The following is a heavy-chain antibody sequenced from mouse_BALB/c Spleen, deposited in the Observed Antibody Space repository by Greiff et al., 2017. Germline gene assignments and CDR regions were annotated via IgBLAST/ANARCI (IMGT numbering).Heavy chain of an antibody. Sequence: EVHLVESGGGLVQPGGSRKLSCAASGFTFSSFGMHWVRQAPEKGLEWVAYISSGSSTIYYADTVKGRFTISRDNPKNTLFLQMTSLRSEDTAMYYCARSSGGLYYFDYWGQGTTLTVSS. D-gene: IGHD3-3*01. CDR2: ISSGSSTI. CDR3: ARSSGGLYYFDY. CDR1: GFTFSSFG. J-gene: IGHJ2*01. V-gene: IGHV5-17*02.